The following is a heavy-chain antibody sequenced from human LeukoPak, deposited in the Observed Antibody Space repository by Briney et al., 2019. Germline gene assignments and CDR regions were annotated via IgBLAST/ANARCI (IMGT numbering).Heavy chain of an antibody. J-gene: IGHJ6*03. CDR2: IYYSGST. Sequence: PSETLSLTCTVSGGSISSSSYYWGWIRQPPGKGLEWIGSIYYSGSTYYNPSLKSRVTISVDTSKNQFSLKLSSVTAADTAVYFCAREDCSGGSCYFYYYYMDVWGKGTTVTVSS. D-gene: IGHD2-15*01. CDR1: GGSISSSSYY. V-gene: IGHV4-39*07. CDR3: AREDCSGGSCYFYYYYMDV.